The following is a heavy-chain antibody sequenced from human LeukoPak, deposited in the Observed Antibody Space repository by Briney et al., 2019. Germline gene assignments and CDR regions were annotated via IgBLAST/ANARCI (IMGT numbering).Heavy chain of an antibody. CDR1: GGSISSYY. CDR3: ARVNLLWFGELRASWFDP. V-gene: IGHV4-59*01. D-gene: IGHD3-10*01. J-gene: IGHJ5*02. Sequence: SETLSLTCTVSGGSISSYYWSWIRQPPGKGLEWIGYIYYSGSTNYNPSLKSRVTISVDTSKNQFSLKLSSVTAADTAVYYCARVNLLWFGELRASWFDPWGQGTLVTVSS. CDR2: IYYSGST.